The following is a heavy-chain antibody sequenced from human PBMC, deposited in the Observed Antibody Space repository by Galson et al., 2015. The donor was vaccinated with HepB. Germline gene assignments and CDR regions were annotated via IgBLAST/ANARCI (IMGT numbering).Heavy chain of an antibody. J-gene: IGHJ6*02. CDR1: GYTFTSYG. CDR3: ARESGPILGYCSSTSCLDHYGMDV. CDR2: ISAYNGNT. Sequence: SVKVSCKASGYTFTSYGISWVRQAPGQGLEWMGWISAYNGNTNYAQKLQGRVTMTTDTSTSTAYMELSRLRSDDTVVYYCARESGPILGYCSSTSCLDHYGMDVWGQGTTVTVSS. V-gene: IGHV1-18*01. D-gene: IGHD2-2*01.